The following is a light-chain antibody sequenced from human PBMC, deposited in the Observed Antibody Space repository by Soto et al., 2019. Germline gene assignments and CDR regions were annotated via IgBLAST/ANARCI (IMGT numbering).Light chain of an antibody. CDR3: QQSYSTPPWT. CDR2: DAS. Sequence: DIQLTQSPSSLSASVGDKVTITCRASQSIRSYLNWVQQKPGKAPKLLIYDASSLQTGVPSRFSGSGSGTDFSLTISSLQPEGFATYYCQQSYSTPPWTFGQGTKVDIK. J-gene: IGKJ1*01. V-gene: IGKV1-39*01. CDR1: QSIRSY.